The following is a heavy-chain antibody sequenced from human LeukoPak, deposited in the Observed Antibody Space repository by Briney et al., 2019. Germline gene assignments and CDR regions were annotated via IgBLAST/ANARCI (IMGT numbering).Heavy chain of an antibody. V-gene: IGHV3-23*01. Sequence: PGGSLRLSCAASGFTFSSYAMSWVRQAPGKGLEWVSAISGSGGSTYYADSVKGRFTISRDNAKNSLYLQMNSLRAEDTAAYYCARDPYSGSYLYYYYYYMDVWGKGTTVTVSS. CDR3: ARDPYSGSYLYYYYYYMDV. CDR2: ISGSGGST. J-gene: IGHJ6*03. CDR1: GFTFSSYA. D-gene: IGHD1-26*01.